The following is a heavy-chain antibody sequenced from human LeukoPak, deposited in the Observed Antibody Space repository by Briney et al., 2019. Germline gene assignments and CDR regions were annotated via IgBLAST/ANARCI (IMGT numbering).Heavy chain of an antibody. J-gene: IGHJ3*02. CDR1: GGSISSYY. Sequence: SETLSLTCTVSGGSISSYYWSWIRQPPGKGLEWIGFIYSGGSTNYNPSLKSRVTISVDTSKNQFALRVNSVTAADTAVYYCARVLAEMAAVWRDDVFDIWGQGTMVTVSS. V-gene: IGHV4-59*01. CDR2: IYSGGST. CDR3: ARVLAEMAAVWRDDVFDI. D-gene: IGHD5-24*01.